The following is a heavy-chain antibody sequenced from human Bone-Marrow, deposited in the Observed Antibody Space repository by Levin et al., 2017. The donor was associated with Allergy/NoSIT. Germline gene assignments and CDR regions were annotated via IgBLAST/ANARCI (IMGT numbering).Heavy chain of an antibody. J-gene: IGHJ5*02. CDR2: IYTSGST. CDR3: ARVFGVQQLNPLDNWFDP. CDR1: GGSISSGSYY. V-gene: IGHV4-61*02. Sequence: SETLSLTCTVSGGSISSGSYYWSWIRQPAGMGLEWIGRIYTSGSTNYNPSLKSRVTISVDTSKNQFSLKLSSVTAADTAVYYCARVFGVQQLNPLDNWFDPWGQGTLVTVSS. D-gene: IGHD6-13*01.